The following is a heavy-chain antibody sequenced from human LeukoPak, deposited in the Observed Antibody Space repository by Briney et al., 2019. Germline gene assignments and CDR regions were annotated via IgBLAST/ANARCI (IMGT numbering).Heavy chain of an antibody. V-gene: IGHV3-33*01. Sequence: PGGSLRLSCAAPGFTFSSYGMHWVRQAPGKGLEWVAVIWYDGSNKYYADSVKGRFTISRDNSKNTLYLQMNSLRAEDTAVYYCARVGQVTYAFDIWGQGTMVTVSS. CDR3: ARVGQVTYAFDI. D-gene: IGHD5-18*01. CDR1: GFTFSSYG. CDR2: IWYDGSNK. J-gene: IGHJ3*02.